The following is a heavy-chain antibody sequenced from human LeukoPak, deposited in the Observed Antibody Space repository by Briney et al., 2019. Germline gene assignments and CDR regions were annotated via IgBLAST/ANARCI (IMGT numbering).Heavy chain of an antibody. CDR3: SIDQVLGVVYFQH. J-gene: IGHJ1*01. D-gene: IGHD1-26*01. Sequence: ASVTVSYKASGYTLTGYYMHWVRQAPGQGLEWMGWINPNSGGTNYAQKFQGRVTMTRDTSISTAYMELSRLRSDDTAVYYCSIDQVLGVVYFQHWGQGTLVTVSS. CDR1: GYTLTGYY. CDR2: INPNSGGT. V-gene: IGHV1-2*02.